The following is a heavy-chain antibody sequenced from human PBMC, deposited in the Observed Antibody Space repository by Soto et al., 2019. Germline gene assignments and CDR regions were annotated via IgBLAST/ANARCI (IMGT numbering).Heavy chain of an antibody. Sequence: SETLSLTCTVSDVSISSGNYYWSWIRQHPGKGLEWVGYIYHSGSTQYSPSLKSRLSMSVDTSKNQFSLKLSSVTSADTALYYCATFGPLEARSPHHDYCGQGTLVTVSS. J-gene: IGHJ4*02. CDR1: DVSISSGNYY. V-gene: IGHV4-31*03. D-gene: IGHD3-10*01. CDR3: ATFGPLEARSPHHDY. CDR2: IYHSGST.